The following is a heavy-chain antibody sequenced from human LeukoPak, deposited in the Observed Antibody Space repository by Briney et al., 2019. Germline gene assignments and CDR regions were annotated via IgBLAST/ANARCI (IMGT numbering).Heavy chain of an antibody. CDR3: AVRCSSTSCYLDY. J-gene: IGHJ4*02. Sequence: SETLSLTCAVYGGSFSGYYWSWIRQPPGKGLEWIGEISHSGSTNYNPSLKSRVTISVDTSKNQFSLKLSSVTAAGTAVYYCAVRCSSTSCYLDYWGQGTLVTVSS. CDR1: GGSFSGYY. CDR2: ISHSGST. V-gene: IGHV4-34*01. D-gene: IGHD2-2*01.